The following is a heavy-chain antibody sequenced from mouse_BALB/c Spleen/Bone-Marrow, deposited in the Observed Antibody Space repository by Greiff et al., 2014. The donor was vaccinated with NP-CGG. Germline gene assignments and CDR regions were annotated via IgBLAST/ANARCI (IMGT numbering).Heavy chain of an antibody. CDR1: GFNIKDTY. V-gene: IGHV14-3*02. CDR3: ARYSYGSRGYYFDY. CDR2: IDPANGNT. J-gene: IGHJ2*01. Sequence: VQLQQSGAELVKPGASVKLSCTASGFNIKDTYMHWVKQRPEQGLEWIRRIDPANGNTKYDPKFQGKATITADTSSNTAYLRLSSLTSEDTAVYYCARYSYGSRGYYFDYWGQGTTLTVSS. D-gene: IGHD1-1*01.